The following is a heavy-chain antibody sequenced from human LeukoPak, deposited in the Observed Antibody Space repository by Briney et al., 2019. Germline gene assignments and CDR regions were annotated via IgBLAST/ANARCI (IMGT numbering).Heavy chain of an antibody. V-gene: IGHV4-30-4*01. CDR3: ARALGSYVLDNNWFDP. D-gene: IGHD3-16*01. CDR2: IYYSGST. CDR1: GGSISSGDYY. J-gene: IGHJ5*02. Sequence: SQTLSLTCTVSGGSISSGDYYWSWIRQPPGKGLEWIGYIYYSGSTYYNPSLKSRVTISVDTSKNQFSLKLSSVTAADTAVYYCARALGSYVLDNNWFDPWGQGTLVTVSS.